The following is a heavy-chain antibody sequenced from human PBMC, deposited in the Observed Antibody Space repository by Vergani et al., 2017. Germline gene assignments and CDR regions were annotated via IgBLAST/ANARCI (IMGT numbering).Heavy chain of an antibody. CDR2: IYTRGTT. V-gene: IGHV4-61*02. Sequence: QVQLQESGPGLVKPSQTLSLTCTVSGGSISTGSYYWTWIRQPAGKGLEWIGRIYTRGTTNYNPSLKSRVTISLDPSRNQFSLKLSSVTAADTAVYFCARDPRSTPHAFDIWGQGILVTVSS. CDR1: GGSISTGSYY. D-gene: IGHD5/OR15-5a*01. CDR3: ARDPRSTPHAFDI. J-gene: IGHJ3*02.